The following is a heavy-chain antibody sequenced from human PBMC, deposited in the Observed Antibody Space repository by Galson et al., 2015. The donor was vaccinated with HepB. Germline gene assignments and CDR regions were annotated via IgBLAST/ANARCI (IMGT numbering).Heavy chain of an antibody. J-gene: IGHJ6*02. D-gene: IGHD3-10*01. CDR2: IYYSGST. CDR1: GGSISSYY. Sequence: TLSLTCTVSGGSISSYYWSWIRQPPGKGLEWIGYIYYSGSTNYNPSLKSRVTISVDTSKNQFSLKLSSVTAADTAVYYCARGRAAGPYGMDVWGQGTTVTVSS. V-gene: IGHV4-59*01. CDR3: ARGRAAGPYGMDV.